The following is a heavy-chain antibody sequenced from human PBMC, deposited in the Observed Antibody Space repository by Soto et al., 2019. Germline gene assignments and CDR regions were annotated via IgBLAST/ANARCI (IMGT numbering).Heavy chain of an antibody. J-gene: IGHJ6*02. CDR2: IYYSGTT. CDR1: GDSITSNSYF. D-gene: IGHD3-10*01. V-gene: IGHV4-39*07. Sequence: SETLSLTCTVSGDSITSNSYFWAWIRQPPGKGLEWIGSIYYSGTTYYNPSLKSRVTISVDRSKNQFSLKLSSVTAADTAVYYCARVFVARQVYYYGSGIPYYYGMDVWGQGTTVTVSS. CDR3: ARVFVARQVYYYGSGIPYYYGMDV.